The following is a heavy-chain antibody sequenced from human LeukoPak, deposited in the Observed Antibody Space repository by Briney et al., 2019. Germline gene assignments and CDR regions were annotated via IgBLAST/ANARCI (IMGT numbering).Heavy chain of an antibody. Sequence: VASVKVSCKASGYTFTGYYLHWVRQAPGQGLEWMGWINPNTGDTNYAQNFQGRVTMTRDTSISTAYMELSRLRSDDTAVYYCARDLAYQLGLERFSWFDPWGQGTLVTVSS. CDR3: ARDLAYQLGLERFSWFDP. J-gene: IGHJ5*02. V-gene: IGHV1-2*02. D-gene: IGHD1-1*01. CDR2: INPNTGDT. CDR1: GYTFTGYY.